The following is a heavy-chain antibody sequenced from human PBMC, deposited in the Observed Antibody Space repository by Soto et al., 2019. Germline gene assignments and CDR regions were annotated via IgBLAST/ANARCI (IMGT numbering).Heavy chain of an antibody. V-gene: IGHV1-24*01. CDR3: AHGEGIVKSIVYFDS. CDR2: FDREDGET. D-gene: IGHD1-26*01. Sequence: ASVKVSCKVSGYFLTALSIHWVRQAPGKGLEWMGGFDREDGETIYAQKFQGRVTMTEDTSTDSAYMELSSLTSEDTAIYYCAHGEGIVKSIVYFDSWGQGTLVTVS. CDR1: GYFLTALS. J-gene: IGHJ4*02.